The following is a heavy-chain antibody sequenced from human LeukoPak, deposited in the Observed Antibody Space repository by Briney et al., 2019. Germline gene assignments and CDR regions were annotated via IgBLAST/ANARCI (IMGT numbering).Heavy chain of an antibody. CDR1: GGSISSGGYS. CDR3: ARGQFQRDY. V-gene: IGHV4-34*01. Sequence: SSETLSLTCAVSGGSISSGGYSWSWIRQPPGKGLEWIGEINRSGRTSYNPSLKSRVTISVDTSKNQFSLKLSSVTAADTAVYYCARGQFQRDYWGQGTLVTVSS. J-gene: IGHJ4*02. CDR2: INRSGRT.